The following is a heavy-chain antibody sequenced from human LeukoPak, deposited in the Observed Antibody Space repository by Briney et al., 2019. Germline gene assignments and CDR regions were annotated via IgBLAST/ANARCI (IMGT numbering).Heavy chain of an antibody. J-gene: IGHJ5*02. CDR1: GFTFSNYA. Sequence: GGSLRLSCAASGFTFSNYAMNWVRQAPVKGLEWVSAISSSAASIYYADSVKGRFTISRDNSKNTLWLQMNSLRDEDTAVYYCAKSQPSAISWFDPWGQGTLVTVSS. CDR2: ISSSAASI. CDR3: AKSQPSAISWFDP. V-gene: IGHV3-23*01. D-gene: IGHD2-2*02.